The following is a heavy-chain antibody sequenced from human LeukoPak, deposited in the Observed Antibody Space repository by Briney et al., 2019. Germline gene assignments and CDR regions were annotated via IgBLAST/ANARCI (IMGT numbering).Heavy chain of an antibody. J-gene: IGHJ4*02. Sequence: GSSVKVSCKASGGTFSSYAFNWVRQAPGQGLEWMGGIIPIFGTTNYAQKFQGRVTITADKSTSTAYMELSRLRSDDTAVYYCARDDTSWYDYWGQGTLVTVSS. CDR1: GGTFSSYA. CDR3: ARDDTSWYDY. D-gene: IGHD6-13*01. V-gene: IGHV1-69*06. CDR2: IIPIFGTT.